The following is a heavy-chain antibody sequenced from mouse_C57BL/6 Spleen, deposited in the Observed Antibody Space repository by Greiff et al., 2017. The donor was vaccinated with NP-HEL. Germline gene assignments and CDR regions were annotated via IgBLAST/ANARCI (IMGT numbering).Heavy chain of an antibody. CDR2: ISYDGSN. Sequence: EVQLQESGPGLVKPSQSLSLTCSVTGYSITSGYYWNWIRQFPGNKLEWMGYISYDGSNNYNPSLKNRISITRDTSKNQFFLKLNSVTTEDTATYYCATGSRYFDYWGQGTTLTVSS. D-gene: IGHD1-1*01. J-gene: IGHJ2*01. CDR3: ATGSRYFDY. V-gene: IGHV3-6*01. CDR1: GYSITSGYY.